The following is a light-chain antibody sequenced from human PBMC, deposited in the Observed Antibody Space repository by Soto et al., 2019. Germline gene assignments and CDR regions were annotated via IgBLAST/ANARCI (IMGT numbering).Light chain of an antibody. V-gene: IGKV1-9*01. Sequence: DIQLTQSPSFLSASVGDRVTITCRASQGISSYIAWYQQRPGEAPKLLIYGASTLGRGVASRFSGSGSGTEITLTISSLQPEDFAPYFCQQLNSFPPSFTFGPGTKVDIK. J-gene: IGKJ3*01. CDR3: QQLNSFPPSFT. CDR1: QGISSY. CDR2: GAS.